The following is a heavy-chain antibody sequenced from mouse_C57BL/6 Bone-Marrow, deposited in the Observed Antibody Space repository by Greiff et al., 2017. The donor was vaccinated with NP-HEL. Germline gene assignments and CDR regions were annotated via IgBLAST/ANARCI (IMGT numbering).Heavy chain of an antibody. Sequence: QVQLQQPGAELVKPGASVKLSCKASGYTFTSYWMHWVKQRPGQGLEWIGMIHPNSGSTNYNEKFKSKATLTVDKSSSTAYMQLSSLTSEDSAVYYCPYYYGSGAYWGQGTLVTVSA. CDR2: IHPNSGST. CDR1: GYTFTSYW. D-gene: IGHD1-1*01. CDR3: PYYYGSGAY. J-gene: IGHJ3*01. V-gene: IGHV1-64*01.